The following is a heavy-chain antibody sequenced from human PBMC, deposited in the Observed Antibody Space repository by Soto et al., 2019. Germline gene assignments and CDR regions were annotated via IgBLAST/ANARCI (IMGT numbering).Heavy chain of an antibody. V-gene: IGHV4-39*07. CDR3: AKNGLSSSPSAIDS. D-gene: IGHD6-6*01. CDR2: IYYSGST. CDR1: GGSISSSSYY. J-gene: IGHJ4*02. Sequence: SETLSLTCTVSGGSISSSSYYWGWIRQPPGKGLEWIGSIYYSGSTYYNPSLKSRVTISVDTSKNQFSLKLSSVTAEDTAVYYCAKNGLSSSPSAIDSWGQGTLVTVSS.